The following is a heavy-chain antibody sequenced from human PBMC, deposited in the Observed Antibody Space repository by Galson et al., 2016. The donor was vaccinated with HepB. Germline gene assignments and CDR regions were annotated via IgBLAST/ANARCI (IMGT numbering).Heavy chain of an antibody. D-gene: IGHD3-10*01. V-gene: IGHV6-1*01. CDR2: TFYRSTWEN. CDR3: ARAVMLGRGMDV. CDR1: GDSVYNNGAA. Sequence: CAISGDSVYNNGAAWVWIRQSPSRGLEWLGRTFYRSTWENHYAGSVKDRITLSPDTSRNQFSLHLNSVTPEDTAVYYCARAVMLGRGMDVWGQGTTVTVSS. J-gene: IGHJ6*02.